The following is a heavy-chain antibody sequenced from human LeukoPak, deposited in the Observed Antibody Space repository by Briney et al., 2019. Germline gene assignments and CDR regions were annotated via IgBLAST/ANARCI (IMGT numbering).Heavy chain of an antibody. Sequence: ASVKVSCKASGYTFTDYYVHWERQPPGQGLGWLGWINTNSGGATYAQKYQGRVTMTRDTATRTAYMDLSRLRSDDTAVYYCARDQLVRSVVDWVVAASTRYYAMDVWGQGTAVTVSS. D-gene: IGHD2-15*01. CDR3: ARDQLVRSVVDWVVAASTRYYAMDV. CDR1: GYTFTDYY. V-gene: IGHV1-2*02. J-gene: IGHJ6*02. CDR2: INTNSGGA.